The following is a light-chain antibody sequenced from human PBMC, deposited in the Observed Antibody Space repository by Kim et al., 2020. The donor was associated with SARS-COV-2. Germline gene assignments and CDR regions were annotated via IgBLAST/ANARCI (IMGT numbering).Light chain of an antibody. CDR3: QQSYSQPS. Sequence: SASIGDTVTITCRAGQNLVIYLNWYQQKPGKAPTLLLYGTSTLHSGVASRFSGSGFGSEFTLTIASLQPEDSATYYCQQSYSQPSFGPGTKLEI. V-gene: IGKV1-39*01. CDR1: QNLVIY. CDR2: GTS. J-gene: IGKJ2*01.